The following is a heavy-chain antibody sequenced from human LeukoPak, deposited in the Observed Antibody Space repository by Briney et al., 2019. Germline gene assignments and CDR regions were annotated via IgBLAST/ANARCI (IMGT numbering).Heavy chain of an antibody. CDR3: AINPVGDY. D-gene: IGHD4-23*01. CDR2: ISDSGGST. J-gene: IGHJ4*02. V-gene: IGHV3-23*01. CDR1: GFSFSTYA. Sequence: GGSLRLSCAASGFSFSTYAMNWVRQAPGKGLEWVSGISDSGGSTYYADSVKGRFTISRDNSKNTLYLQMNSLRAEDTAVYYCAINPVGDYWGQGTLVTVSS.